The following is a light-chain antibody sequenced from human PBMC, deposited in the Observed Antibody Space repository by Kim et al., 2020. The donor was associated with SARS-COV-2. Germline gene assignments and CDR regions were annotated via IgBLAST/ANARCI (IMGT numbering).Light chain of an antibody. V-gene: IGKV1-17*03. CDR1: QGIKSN. Sequence: GSEGDRVTITCRASQGIKSNLAWFQQKPGRVPKRLIYAASSLQSGVPSRFSGSGSGTEFTLTISSLQPEDFATYYCLQHNSYPLTFGGGTKVDIK. CDR2: AAS. J-gene: IGKJ4*01. CDR3: LQHNSYPLT.